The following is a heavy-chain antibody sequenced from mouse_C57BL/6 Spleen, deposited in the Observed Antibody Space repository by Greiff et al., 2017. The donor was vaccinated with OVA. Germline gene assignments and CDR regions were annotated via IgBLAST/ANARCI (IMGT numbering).Heavy chain of an antibody. J-gene: IGHJ2*01. V-gene: IGHV1-82*01. D-gene: IGHD1-1*01. CDR1: GYAFSSSW. CDR2: IYPGDGDT. CDR3: ARFYYYGSSYLFDY. Sequence: VKLMESGPELVKPGASVRISCKASGYAFSSSWMNWVKQRPGKGLEWIGRIYPGDGDTNYNGKFKGKATLTADKSSSTAYMQLSSLTSEDSAVYFCARFYYYGSSYLFDYWGQGTTLTVSS.